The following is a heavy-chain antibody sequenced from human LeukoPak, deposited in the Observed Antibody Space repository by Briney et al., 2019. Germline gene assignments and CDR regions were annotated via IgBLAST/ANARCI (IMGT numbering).Heavy chain of an antibody. CDR1: GFTVSNSY. Sequence: GGSLRLSCAASGFTVSNSYMSWVRQAPGKGLEWVSVSYSGGTIAYADSVKGRFTISRDNSKNTVYLQMNSLRAEDTAVYYCAKDRLRLYLYYWGQGNLVNGS. CDR3: AKDRLRLYLYY. CDR2: SYSGGTI. D-gene: IGHD3-16*01. V-gene: IGHV3-66*01. J-gene: IGHJ4*02.